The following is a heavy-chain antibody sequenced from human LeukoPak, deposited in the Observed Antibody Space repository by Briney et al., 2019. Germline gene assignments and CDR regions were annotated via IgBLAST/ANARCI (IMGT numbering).Heavy chain of an antibody. Sequence: ASVKVSCKASGYTFTGYYMHWVRQAPGQGLEWMGWINPNSGGTNYAQKFQGRVTMTRDTSITTAYMELSRLSSDDTAVYYCARYEEFSTGYSASSPRHYFDHWGQGTLVTVSS. D-gene: IGHD3/OR15-3a*01. V-gene: IGHV1-2*02. J-gene: IGHJ4*02. CDR2: INPNSGGT. CDR3: ARYEEFSTGYSASSPRHYFDH. CDR1: GYTFTGYY.